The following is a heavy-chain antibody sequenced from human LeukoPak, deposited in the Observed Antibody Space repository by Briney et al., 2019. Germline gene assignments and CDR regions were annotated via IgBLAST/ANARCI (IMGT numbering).Heavy chain of an antibody. CDR1: GDSFTGYY. J-gene: IGHJ6*03. D-gene: IGHD5-24*01. V-gene: IGHV1-2*02. CDR3: ARGLEERWLQFPFYYYYYYMDV. Sequence: ASVKVSCKASGDSFTGYYIHWVRQAPGQGLEWMGWINPNSGGTNSAQMFQGRVTMTRDTSISTAYMELSSLRSEDTAVYYCARGLEERWLQFPFYYYYYYMDVWGKGTTVTISS. CDR2: INPNSGGT.